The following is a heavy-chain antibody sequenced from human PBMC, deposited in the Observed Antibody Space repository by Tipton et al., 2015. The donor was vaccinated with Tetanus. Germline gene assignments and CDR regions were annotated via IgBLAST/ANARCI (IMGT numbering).Heavy chain of an antibody. CDR2: IDSDGSGT. J-gene: IGHJ6*02. V-gene: IGHV3-74*01. CDR1: GFTFSSYW. Sequence: SLRLSCAASGFTFSSYWMHWVRQAPGKGLVWVSRIDSDGSGTNYADSVKGRFTISRDNAKNTLYLQMNSLRAEDTAVYYCARDPRVRNWYAGQSNYNYFSIDVWGQGTTVTVSS. D-gene: IGHD1-1*01. CDR3: ARDPRVRNWYAGQSNYNYFSIDV.